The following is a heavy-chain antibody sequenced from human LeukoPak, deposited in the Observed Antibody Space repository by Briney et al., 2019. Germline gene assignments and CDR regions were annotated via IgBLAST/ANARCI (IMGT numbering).Heavy chain of an antibody. V-gene: IGHV3-9*01. J-gene: IGHJ4*02. D-gene: IGHD2-21*02. CDR3: TKGSGPVVTPTFDY. Sequence: GGSLRLSCGASGFTFHDYAMHWVRQAPGKGLEWVSCISWNSDRIDYADSVKGRFTISRDNSKNSLYLQMNSLIVDDTALYYCTKGSGPVVTPTFDYWGQGALVTVSS. CDR2: ISWNSDRI. CDR1: GFTFHDYA.